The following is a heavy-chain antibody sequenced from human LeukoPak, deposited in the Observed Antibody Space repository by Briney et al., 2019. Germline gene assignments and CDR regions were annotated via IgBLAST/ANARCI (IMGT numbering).Heavy chain of an antibody. CDR3: ARSGRGTFTSYWTYFDF. CDR1: GGSISSYY. D-gene: IGHD2/OR15-2a*01. CDR2: IYYSGNT. V-gene: IGHV4-59*01. Sequence: PSETLSLTCTVSGGSISSYYWNWIRQPPGKGLEWVGYIYYSGNTNYNPSLESRVTISIDTYKSQISLRLSSVTAADTAVYYCARSGRGTFTSYWTYFDFWGQGTLVTVSS. J-gene: IGHJ4*02.